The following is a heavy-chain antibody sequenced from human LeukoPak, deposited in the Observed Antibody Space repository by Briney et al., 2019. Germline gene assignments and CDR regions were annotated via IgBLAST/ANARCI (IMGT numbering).Heavy chain of an antibody. V-gene: IGHV4-4*02. D-gene: IGHD2-15*01. CDR2: VHQSGVT. J-gene: IGHJ4*02. Sequence: SGTLSLTCAVSGGFISNINWWSWVRQPPGRGLEWIGEVHQSGVTNYNLSLKSRVTISLDKSNNQFSLKLNSVTAADTAVYFCAENGPWSLKYWGQGTLVTVSS. CDR1: GGFISNINW. CDR3: AENGPWSLKY.